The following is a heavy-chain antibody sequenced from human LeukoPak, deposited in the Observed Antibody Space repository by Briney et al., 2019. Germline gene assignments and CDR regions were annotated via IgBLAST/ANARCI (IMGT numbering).Heavy chain of an antibody. D-gene: IGHD4-11*01. CDR1: EGTFSSYA. Sequence: SVKVSCKASEGTFSSYAISWVRQAPGQGLEWMGRIIPIFGTANYAQKFQGRVTITTDESTSTAYMELSSLRSEDTAVYYCAREESNQRGNYYYYMDVWGKGTTVTVSS. V-gene: IGHV1-69*05. CDR3: AREESNQRGNYYYYMDV. J-gene: IGHJ6*03. CDR2: IIPIFGTA.